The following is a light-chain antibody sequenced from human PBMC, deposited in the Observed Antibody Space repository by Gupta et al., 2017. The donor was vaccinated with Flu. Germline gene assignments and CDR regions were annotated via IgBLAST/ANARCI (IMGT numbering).Light chain of an antibody. CDR3: CSYAGSSTWV. Sequence: SALPPPASVSGSPGPSLTISCTGTSSDVGSYNLVSWYQQHPGKAPKLMIYEGSKRPSGVSNRFSGSKSGNTASLTISGRQAEDEADYYCCSYAGSSTWVFGGGTKLTVL. J-gene: IGLJ3*02. CDR1: SSDVGSYNL. V-gene: IGLV2-23*01. CDR2: EGS.